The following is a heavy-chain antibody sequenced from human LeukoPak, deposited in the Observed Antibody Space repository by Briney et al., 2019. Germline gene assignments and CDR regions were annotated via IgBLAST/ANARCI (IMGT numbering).Heavy chain of an antibody. D-gene: IGHD5-12*01. J-gene: IGHJ4*02. CDR1: GFTFSSYE. V-gene: IGHV3-48*03. CDR2: VDMNDRTK. Sequence: GGSLRLSCVASGFTFSSYEMNWVRQAPGQGLEWVSDVDMNDRTKFYADSVKGRFTISRDYAKNSLYLQMNSLRVEDTAVYYCARVVARLFYFDSWGQGTLVTVSS. CDR3: ARVVARLFYFDS.